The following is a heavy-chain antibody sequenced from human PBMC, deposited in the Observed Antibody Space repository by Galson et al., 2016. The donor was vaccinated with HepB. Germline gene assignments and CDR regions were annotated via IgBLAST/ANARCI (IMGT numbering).Heavy chain of an antibody. J-gene: IGHJ3*02. CDR1: GDSVLSTGAA. CDR3: VRQFRNTFGI. Sequence: CAISGDSVLSTGAAWAWIRQSPSRGLEWLGKTYYRSKWNNDYALSVRSRISMNPDTSKNQFSLQLNSVTPEDTAVYYCVRQFRNTFGIWGQGTTVTVSS. V-gene: IGHV6-1*01. CDR2: TYYRSKWNN. D-gene: IGHD5-24*01.